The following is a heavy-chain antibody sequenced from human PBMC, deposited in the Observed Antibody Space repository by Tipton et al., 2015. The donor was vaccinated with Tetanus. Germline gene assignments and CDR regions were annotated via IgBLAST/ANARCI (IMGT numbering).Heavy chain of an antibody. V-gene: IGHV4-61*01. D-gene: IGHD5-12*01. CDR3: ARWNGFEYYFDY. CDR2: IYHSGIT. J-gene: IGHJ4*02. CDR1: GAPVSSGSYY. Sequence: TLSLTCTVSGAPVSSGSYYWSWVQQPPGKGLEWIAEIYHSGITNYNPSLKSRVTLSVDTSKSQFSLTLKSVTAADTAVYFCARWNGFEYYFDYWGQGAQVTVSS.